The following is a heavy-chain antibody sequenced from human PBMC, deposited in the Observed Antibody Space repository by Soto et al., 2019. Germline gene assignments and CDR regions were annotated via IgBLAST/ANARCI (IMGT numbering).Heavy chain of an antibody. CDR2: INYSGNT. V-gene: IGHV4-59*01. CDR3: ARTEEGTWFDP. D-gene: IGHD2-21*02. CDR1: GGSISSYY. J-gene: IGHJ5*02. Sequence: PSETLSLTCTVSGGSISSYYWSWIRQPPGKGLEWIGYINYSGNTNYNPSLKTRVTISVDTSKNQFSLKLRPVTAADTAVYYCARTEEGTWFDPWGQGTQVTVSS.